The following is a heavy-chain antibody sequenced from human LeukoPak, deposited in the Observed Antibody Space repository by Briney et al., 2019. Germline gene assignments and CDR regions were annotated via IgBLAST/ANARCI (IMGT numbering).Heavy chain of an antibody. D-gene: IGHD3-22*01. CDR1: GGSISSSSYY. V-gene: IGHV4-39*01. J-gene: IGHJ4*02. CDR2: IYYSGST. CDR3: ARQGDSSGYQTSSGDY. Sequence: SETLSLTCTVSGGSISSSSYYWGWIRQPPGKGLEWIGSIYYSGSTYYNPSLKSRVTISVDTSKNQFSLKLSSVTAADTAVYYCARQGDSSGYQTSSGDYWGQGTLVTVSS.